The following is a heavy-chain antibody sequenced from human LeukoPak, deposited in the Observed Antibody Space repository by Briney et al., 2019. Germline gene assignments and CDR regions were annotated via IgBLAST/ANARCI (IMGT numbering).Heavy chain of an antibody. CDR1: GGSISSYY. J-gene: IGHJ4*02. CDR2: IYYSGST. Sequence: SETLSLTCTVSGGSISSYYWSWIRQPPGKGLEWIGYIYYSGSTNYNPSLKSRVTISVDTSKNQFSLKLSSVTAADTAVYYCARGLGFGEIDYWGQGTLVTVSS. CDR3: ARGLGFGEIDY. V-gene: IGHV4-59*01. D-gene: IGHD3-10*01.